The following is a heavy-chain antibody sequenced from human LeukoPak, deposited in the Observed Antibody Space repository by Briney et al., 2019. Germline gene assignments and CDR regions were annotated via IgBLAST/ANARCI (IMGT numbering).Heavy chain of an antibody. CDR3: ARDPGERWHHAFDI. Sequence: SVKVSCKASGGTFSSYAISWVRQAPGQGLEWMGGIIPIFGTANYAQKFQGRVTMTRDTSTSTVYMELSSLRSEDTAVYYCARDPGERWHHAFDIWGQGTMVTVSS. J-gene: IGHJ3*02. V-gene: IGHV1-69*05. D-gene: IGHD2-15*01. CDR2: IIPIFGTA. CDR1: GGTFSSYA.